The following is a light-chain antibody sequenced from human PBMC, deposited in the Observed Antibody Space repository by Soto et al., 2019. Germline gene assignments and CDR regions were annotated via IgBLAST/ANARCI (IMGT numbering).Light chain of an antibody. CDR2: GAS. V-gene: IGKV1-17*03. Sequence: DIQMTQSPSAMSASVGDRVTITCRASQGINNYLAWFQQRPGKVPQRLIYGASSLQSGVPSRFSGSGSGTDFTLTISSLLPEDFATYYCQQSYSTPLTFGGGTRLEIK. CDR3: QQSYSTPLT. J-gene: IGKJ5*01. CDR1: QGINNY.